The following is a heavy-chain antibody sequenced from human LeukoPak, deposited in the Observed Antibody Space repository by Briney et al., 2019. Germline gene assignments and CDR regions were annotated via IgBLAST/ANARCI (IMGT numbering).Heavy chain of an antibody. CDR2: IYPGDSDT. Sequence: GESLKISCKGSGYSFTSYWIGWVRQMPGKGLEWMGIIYPGDSDTRYSPSFQGQVTISADKSISTAYLQWSGLKASDTAMYYCARPGSSWSPRSDYYGMDVWGQGTTVTVSS. CDR1: GYSFTSYW. CDR3: ARPGSSWSPRSDYYGMDV. V-gene: IGHV5-51*01. D-gene: IGHD6-13*01. J-gene: IGHJ6*02.